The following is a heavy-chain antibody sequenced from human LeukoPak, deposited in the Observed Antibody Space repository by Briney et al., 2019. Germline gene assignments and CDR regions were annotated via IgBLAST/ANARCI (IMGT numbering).Heavy chain of an antibody. V-gene: IGHV4-34*01. D-gene: IGHD3-16*02. CDR2: INHSGSA. Sequence: SETLSLTCAVYGGSFSGYYWSWIRQPPGKGLEWIGEINHSGSANYNPSLKSRVTISVDTSKNQFSLKLSSVTAADTAVYYCASSYDYVWGSYRSPYYPPPRGFDYWGQGTLVTVSS. CDR3: ASSYDYVWGSYRSPYYPPPRGFDY. J-gene: IGHJ4*02. CDR1: GGSFSGYY.